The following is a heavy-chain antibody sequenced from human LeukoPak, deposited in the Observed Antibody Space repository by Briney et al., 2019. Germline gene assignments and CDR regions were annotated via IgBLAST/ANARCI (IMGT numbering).Heavy chain of an antibody. D-gene: IGHD6-13*01. V-gene: IGHV3-7*01. CDR1: GFSFISYW. J-gene: IGHJ4*01. Sequence: GGSLRLFCAASGFSFISYWKSWVRQAPGKGLEWVANIKQDGSEKYYVDSAKGRFTISRDNAKNSLYLQMNSLRAEDTALYYCVIDLYSSRPNFWGQGTLVTVSS. CDR2: IKQDGSEK. CDR3: VIDLYSSRPNF.